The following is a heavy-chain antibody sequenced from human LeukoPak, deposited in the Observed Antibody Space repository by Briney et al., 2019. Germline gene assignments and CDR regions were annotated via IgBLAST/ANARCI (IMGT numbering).Heavy chain of an antibody. CDR1: GYSFTSCW. V-gene: IGHV5-51*01. Sequence: PGGSLRLSCKGSGYSFTSCWIGWVRQLPGKGLEWMGIIYPCYSDTRYSPSFQGHVTISADKVISTAYLQWSSLKASDTAMYYCARMGSKIEDYDFWSGYYYYYYMDVWGKGTTVTVSS. J-gene: IGHJ6*03. D-gene: IGHD3-3*01. CDR2: IYPCYSDT. CDR3: ARMGSKIEDYDFWSGYYYYYYMDV.